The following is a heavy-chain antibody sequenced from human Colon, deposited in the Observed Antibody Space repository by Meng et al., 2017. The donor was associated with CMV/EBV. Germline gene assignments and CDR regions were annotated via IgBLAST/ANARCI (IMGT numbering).Heavy chain of an antibody. CDR2: IYPGDSDT. D-gene: IGHD3-3*01. V-gene: IGHV5-51*01. Sequence: GESLKISCEGSGYSFTSYWIGWVRQMPGKGLEWMGIIYPGDSDTRYSPSFQGQVTISADKSISTAYLQWSSLKASDTAMYYCARRSGRDCWSGYSSYYYYGMDVWGQGTTVTVSS. CDR3: ARRSGRDCWSGYSSYYYYGMDV. J-gene: IGHJ6*02. CDR1: GYSFTSYW.